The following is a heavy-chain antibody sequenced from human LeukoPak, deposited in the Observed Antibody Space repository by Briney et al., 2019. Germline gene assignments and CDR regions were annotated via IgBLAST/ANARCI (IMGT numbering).Heavy chain of an antibody. D-gene: IGHD6-19*01. CDR1: GYTFTNYW. J-gene: IGHJ1*01. Sequence: GESLKISCKGSGYTFTNYWIGWVRQMPGKGLEWMGIIYPGDSDTRYSPSFQGQVTISVDKSINIAYLQWSSLKASDTAMYYCARHVDSSGWLYWGQGTLVTVPS. V-gene: IGHV5-51*01. CDR2: IYPGDSDT. CDR3: ARHVDSSGWLY.